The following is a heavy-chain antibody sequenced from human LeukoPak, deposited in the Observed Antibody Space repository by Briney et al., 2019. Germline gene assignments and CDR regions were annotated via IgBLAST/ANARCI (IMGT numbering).Heavy chain of an antibody. V-gene: IGHV1-18*01. CDR3: ARALNRYRYSPFDS. CDR1: GYTFTSYA. D-gene: IGHD3-16*02. Sequence: ASVKVSCKASGYTFTSYALSWVRQAPGQGLEWVGWINAYNGNANYAEMLQGRVTMTTDTSTSTAYMELRSLRADDTAVYYCARALNRYRYSPFDSWGQGTLVTVSS. J-gene: IGHJ4*02. CDR2: INAYNGNA.